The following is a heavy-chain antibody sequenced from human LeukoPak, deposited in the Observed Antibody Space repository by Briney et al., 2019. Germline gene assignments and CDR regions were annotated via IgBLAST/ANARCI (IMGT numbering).Heavy chain of an antibody. V-gene: IGHV1-8*01. Sequence: ASVKVSCKASGYTFTSYDFNWVRQATGQGPEWMGWMNPNSGNTGYAQKFQGRVTMTRDTSISTAYMELSSLRSEDTAVYYCARIGVDYYDSSGLDYWGQGTLVTVSS. D-gene: IGHD3-22*01. CDR1: GYTFTSYD. J-gene: IGHJ4*02. CDR3: ARIGVDYYDSSGLDY. CDR2: MNPNSGNT.